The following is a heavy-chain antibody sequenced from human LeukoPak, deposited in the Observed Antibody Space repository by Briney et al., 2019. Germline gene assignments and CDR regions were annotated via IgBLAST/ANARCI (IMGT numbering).Heavy chain of an antibody. CDR2: IIPILGIA. J-gene: IGHJ4*02. CDR1: GGTFSSYA. D-gene: IGHD4-23*01. Sequence: SVRVSCKASGGTFSSYAISWVRQAPGQGLEWMGRIIPILGIANYAQKFQGRVTITADKSTSTAYMELSSLRSEDTAVYYCARSPTVGGVYYFDYWGQGTLVTVSS. CDR3: ARSPTVGGVYYFDY. V-gene: IGHV1-69*04.